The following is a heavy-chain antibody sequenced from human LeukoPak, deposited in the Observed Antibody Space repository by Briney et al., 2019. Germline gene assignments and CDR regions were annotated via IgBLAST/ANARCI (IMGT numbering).Heavy chain of an antibody. Sequence: SETLSLTCTVSGVPIRRYYWSWLRQPPGKGLEWIGYIYYSGSTNYNPSLKRRVTKSVDTSKNQSSLKLSSVTAPRTAGYYCSGHCSSTSCHGDYWRQGPLVTVSS. CDR1: GVPIRRYY. V-gene: IGHV4-59*08. CDR2: IYYSGST. D-gene: IGHD2-2*01. J-gene: IGHJ4*02. CDR3: SGHCSSTSCHGDY.